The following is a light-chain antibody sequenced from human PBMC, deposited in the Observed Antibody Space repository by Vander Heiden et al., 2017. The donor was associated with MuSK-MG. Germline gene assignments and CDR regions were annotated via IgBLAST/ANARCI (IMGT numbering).Light chain of an antibody. V-gene: IGLV3-19*01. CDR3: NSRDSSGNHVV. CDR2: GKN. Sequence: SSELTQAPAVSVALGQTVTLTCHGHSLRSYYASWYQQKPGQAPVLVIYGKNNRPSGIPDRFSGSSSGNTASLTITGAQAEDEADYYCNSRDSSGNHVVFGGGTKLTVL. J-gene: IGLJ2*01. CDR1: SLRSYY.